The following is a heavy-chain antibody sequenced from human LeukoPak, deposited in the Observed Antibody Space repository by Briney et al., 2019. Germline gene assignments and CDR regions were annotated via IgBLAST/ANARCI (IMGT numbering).Heavy chain of an antibody. CDR2: ISSSSSYI. CDR3: ARDKGTYWFDP. CDR1: GFTFSSYS. J-gene: IGHJ5*02. D-gene: IGHD3-10*01. V-gene: IGHV3-21*01. Sequence: GGSLRLSCAASGFTFSSYSMNWVRQAPGKGLEWVSSISSSSSYICYADSVKGRFTISRDNAKNSLYLQMNSLRAEDTAVYYCARDKGTYWFDPWGQGTLVTVSS.